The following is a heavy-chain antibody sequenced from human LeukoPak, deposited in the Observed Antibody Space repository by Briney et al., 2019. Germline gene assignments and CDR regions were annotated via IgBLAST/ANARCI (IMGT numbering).Heavy chain of an antibody. CDR2: INPNSGGT. CDR3: ARGIPRSGYSYGPAYFDY. CDR1: GYTFTSYY. D-gene: IGHD5-18*01. V-gene: IGHV1-2*02. J-gene: IGHJ4*02. Sequence: ASVKVSCKASGYTFTSYYMHWVRQAPGQGLEWMGWINPNSGGTNYVQKFQGRVTMTRDTSISTAYMELSRLRSDDTAVYYCARGIPRSGYSYGPAYFDYWGQGTLVTVSS.